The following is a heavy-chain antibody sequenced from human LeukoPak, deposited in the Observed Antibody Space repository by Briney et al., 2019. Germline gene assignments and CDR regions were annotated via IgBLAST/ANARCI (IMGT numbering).Heavy chain of an antibody. D-gene: IGHD2-2*01. CDR3: ARDKVVPAAPGYYYYYMDV. J-gene: IGHJ6*03. Sequence: PSETLSLTCTVSGGSISSGSYYWSWIRQPAGKGLEWIGRIYTSGSTNYNPSLKSRVTISVDTSKNQFSLKLSSVTAADTAVYYCARDKVVPAAPGYYYYYMDVWGKGTTVTVSS. CDR1: GGSISSGSYY. CDR2: IYTSGST. V-gene: IGHV4-61*02.